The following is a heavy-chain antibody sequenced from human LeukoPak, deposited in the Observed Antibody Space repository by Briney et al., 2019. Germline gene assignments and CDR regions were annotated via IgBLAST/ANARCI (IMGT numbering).Heavy chain of an antibody. CDR1: GFTFSDYY. D-gene: IGHD6-13*01. J-gene: IGHJ4*02. V-gene: IGHV3-11*01. CDR3: ARDARQQLVERFDY. Sequence: PGGSLRLSCAASGFTFSDYYMSWIRQAPGKGLEWVSYISSSGSTIYYADPVKGRFTISRDNAKNSLYLQMNSLRAEDTAVYYCARDARQQLVERFDYWGQGTLVTVSS. CDR2: ISSSGSTI.